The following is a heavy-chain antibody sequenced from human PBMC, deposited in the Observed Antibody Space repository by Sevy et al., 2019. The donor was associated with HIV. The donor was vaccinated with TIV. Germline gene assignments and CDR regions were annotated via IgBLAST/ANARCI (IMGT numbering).Heavy chain of an antibody. D-gene: IGHD6-6*01. V-gene: IGHV3-11*01. CDR2: ISSSGSTI. CDR1: GFTFSDYY. J-gene: IGHJ4*02. Sequence: GGSLRLSCAASGFTFSDYYINWIRQAPGKGLEGVSYISSSGSTIYYADSVKGRFTISRDNAKNSVYLQMNSLRVEDTAVYYCAREDIADRHFDYWGQGALVTVSS. CDR3: AREDIADRHFDY.